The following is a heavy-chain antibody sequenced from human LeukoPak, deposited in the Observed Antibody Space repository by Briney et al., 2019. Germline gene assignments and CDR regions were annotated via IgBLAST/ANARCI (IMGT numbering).Heavy chain of an antibody. CDR3: AREIGYCSSTSCYQGNYYYGMDV. Sequence: GGSLRLSCAASGFTFSDYYMSWIRQAPGKGLEWVSYISSSSSYTNYAASVKGRFTISRDNAKNSLYLQMNSLRAEDTAVYYCAREIGYCSSTSCYQGNYYYGMDVWGQGTTVTVSS. J-gene: IGHJ6*02. V-gene: IGHV3-11*05. D-gene: IGHD2-2*01. CDR2: ISSSSSYT. CDR1: GFTFSDYY.